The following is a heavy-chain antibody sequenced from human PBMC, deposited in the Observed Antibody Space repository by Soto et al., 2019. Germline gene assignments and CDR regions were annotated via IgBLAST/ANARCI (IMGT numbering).Heavy chain of an antibody. J-gene: IGHJ4*02. Sequence: PSETLSLTCAVYGGSFSGYYWSWIRQPPGKGLEWIGEINHGGSTNYNPSLKSRVTISVDTSKNQFSLKLSSVTAADTAVYYCASGIVGATHFGYWGQGTLVTVSS. CDR3: ASGIVGATHFGY. D-gene: IGHD1-26*01. CDR1: GGSFSGYY. CDR2: INHGGST. V-gene: IGHV4-34*01.